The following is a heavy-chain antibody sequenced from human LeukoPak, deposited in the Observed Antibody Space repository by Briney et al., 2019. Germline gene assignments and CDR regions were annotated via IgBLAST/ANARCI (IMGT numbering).Heavy chain of an antibody. CDR3: AKIAAMASYYFDY. CDR1: GFTFSSYA. Sequence: GGSLRLSCAASGFTFSSYAMSWVRQAPGKGLEWVSAISGSGGSTYYADSVKGRFTISRDNSKNTPYLQMNSLRAQDTAVYYCAKIAAMASYYFDYWGQGTLVTVSS. D-gene: IGHD5-18*01. V-gene: IGHV3-23*01. J-gene: IGHJ4*02. CDR2: ISGSGGST.